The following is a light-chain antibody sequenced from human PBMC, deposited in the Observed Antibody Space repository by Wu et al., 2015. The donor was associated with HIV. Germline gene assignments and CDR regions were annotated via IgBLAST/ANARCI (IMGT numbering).Light chain of an antibody. CDR1: QSVSSY. CDR2: DTS. J-gene: IGKJ5*01. CDR3: QQRTNWPLIS. V-gene: IGKV3-11*01. Sequence: EIVMTQSPATLSVSPGERATLSCRASQSVSSYLAWYQQKPGQAPRLLIYDTSSRATGVPARFSGSASGTDFTLTISSLEPEDSAIYYCQQRTNWPLISFGPGTRLEIK.